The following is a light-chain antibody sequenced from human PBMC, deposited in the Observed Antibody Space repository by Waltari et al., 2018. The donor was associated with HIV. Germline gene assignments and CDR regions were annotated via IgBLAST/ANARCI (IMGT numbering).Light chain of an antibody. CDR1: PDISND. J-gene: IGKJ5*01. V-gene: IGKV1-27*01. Sequence: IPLSPVPSSLSASVAPRLTITCRASPDISNDLAWYQQKPGEVPKLPIYASSTLRSGVPSRFRGSGSGTDFTLTINGLQPEDVASYYCQNYDSAPVAFGQGTRLEI. CDR3: QNYDSAPVA. CDR2: ASS.